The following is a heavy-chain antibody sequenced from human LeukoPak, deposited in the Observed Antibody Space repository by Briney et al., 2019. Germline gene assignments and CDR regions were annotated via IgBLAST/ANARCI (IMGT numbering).Heavy chain of an antibody. V-gene: IGHV3-23*01. D-gene: IGHD2-15*01. CDR2: LSGSGGST. CDR1: GFTFDTYA. Sequence: GGCLRLSCAASGFTFDTYAMSWVRQAPGKGLEWVSGLSGSGGSTYYADSVKGRFTISRDNAKNTLYLQMNSLRAEDTAVYYCAKGRSSGGSCYGRGFDYWGQGTLVTVSS. J-gene: IGHJ4*02. CDR3: AKGRSSGGSCYGRGFDY.